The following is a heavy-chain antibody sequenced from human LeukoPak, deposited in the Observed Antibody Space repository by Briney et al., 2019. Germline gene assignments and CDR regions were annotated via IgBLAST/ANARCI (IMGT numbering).Heavy chain of an antibody. J-gene: IGHJ6*03. Sequence: GGSLRLSCAASGFTFSSYSMNWVRQAPGKGLEWVSSISSSSSYIYYADSVKGRFTISRDNAKNSLYLQMNSLRAEDTAVYYCARRKGDGYNYYYYYYYMDVWGKGTTVTVSS. CDR3: ARRKGDGYNYYYYYYYMDV. CDR1: GFTFSSYS. D-gene: IGHD5-24*01. V-gene: IGHV3-21*01. CDR2: ISSSSSYI.